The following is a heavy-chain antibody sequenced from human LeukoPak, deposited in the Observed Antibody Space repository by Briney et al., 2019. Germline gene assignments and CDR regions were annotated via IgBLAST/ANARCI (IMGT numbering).Heavy chain of an antibody. CDR2: ISHDGSNR. CDR3: AKALVPGDIRRGSFDY. D-gene: IGHD2-21*02. CDR1: GFTFRSYG. Sequence: GGSLRLSCAASGFTFRSYGMHWVRQTPGKRLEWVAVISHDGSNRYYADSVKGRFTISRDNSKSTLYLQMNSLRAEDTAVYYCAKALVPGDIRRGSFDYRGQGTLVTISS. J-gene: IGHJ4*02. V-gene: IGHV3-30*18.